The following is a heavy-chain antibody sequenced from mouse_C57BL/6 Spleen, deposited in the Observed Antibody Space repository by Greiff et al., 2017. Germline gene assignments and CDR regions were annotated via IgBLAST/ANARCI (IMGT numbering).Heavy chain of an antibody. CDR3: ARSPRYYGSSPCYAMDY. D-gene: IGHD1-1*01. CDR2: INPGSGGT. J-gene: IGHJ4*01. V-gene: IGHV1-54*01. CDR1: GYAFTNYL. Sequence: QVQLQQSGAELVRPGTSVKVSCKASGYAFTNYLIEWVKQRPGQGLEWIGVINPGSGGTNYNEKFKGKATLTADKSSSTAYMQLSSLTSEDSAVYFCARSPRYYGSSPCYAMDYWGQGTSVTVSS.